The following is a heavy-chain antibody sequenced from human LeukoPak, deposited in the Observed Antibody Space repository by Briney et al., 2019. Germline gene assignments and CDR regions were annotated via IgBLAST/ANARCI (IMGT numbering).Heavy chain of an antibody. Sequence: ASVKVSCKASRYTFTDYDINWVRQATGQGLEWMGWMNPSSGDTGSAQKFQGRVTMTRDTSTSTAYLELISLSSEDTATYYCVRGALPYYVVGSGFYGYWGQGTLVTVSS. V-gene: IGHV1-8*01. D-gene: IGHD3-3*01. J-gene: IGHJ4*02. CDR3: VRGALPYYVVGSGFYGY. CDR2: MNPSSGDT. CDR1: RYTFTDYD.